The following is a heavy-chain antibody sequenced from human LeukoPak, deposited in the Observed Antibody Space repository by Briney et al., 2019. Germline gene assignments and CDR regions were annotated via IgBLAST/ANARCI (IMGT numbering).Heavy chain of an antibody. J-gene: IGHJ3*02. V-gene: IGHV3-30-3*01. CDR3: AGAEYYYDSSGYYDAFDI. CDR1: GFTFSSYA. D-gene: IGHD3-22*01. Sequence: AGGSLRLSCAASGFTFSSYAMHWVRQAPGKGLEWVAVISYDGSNKYYADSVKGRFTISRDNSKNTLYLQMNSLRAEDTAVYYCAGAEYYYDSSGYYDAFDIWGQGTMVTVSS. CDR2: ISYDGSNK.